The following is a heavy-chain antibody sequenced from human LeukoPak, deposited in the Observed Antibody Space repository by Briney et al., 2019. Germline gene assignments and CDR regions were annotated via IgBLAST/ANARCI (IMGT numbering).Heavy chain of an antibody. J-gene: IGHJ4*02. CDR1: GFTFSSYA. V-gene: IGHV3-23*01. CDR3: ARSDIVAFDY. CDR2: ISGSGGST. Sequence: GGSLRLSCAASGFTFSSYAMSGVRQAPGKGLEWVSAISGSGGSTYYADSVKGRFTISRGNSKNTLYLQMNSLRAEDTAVYYCARSDIVAFDYWGQGTLVTVSS. D-gene: IGHD5-12*01.